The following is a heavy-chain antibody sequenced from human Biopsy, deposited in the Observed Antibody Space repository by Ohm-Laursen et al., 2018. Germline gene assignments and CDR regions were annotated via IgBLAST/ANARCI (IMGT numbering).Heavy chain of an antibody. CDR2: ISYTGGI. CDR1: GGSISGYH. Sequence: SETLSLTCTVSGGSISGYHWSWIRKSPGKGLEWLAYISYTGGIPSNPSLNGRATMSLDTSKNQFSLKLTSVTAADTAVYYCARGKSIGDDYRSNTKKRHFDYWGQGTLVTVSS. V-gene: IGHV4-59*12. D-gene: IGHD3-3*01. J-gene: IGHJ4*02. CDR3: ARGKSIGDDYRSNTKKRHFDY.